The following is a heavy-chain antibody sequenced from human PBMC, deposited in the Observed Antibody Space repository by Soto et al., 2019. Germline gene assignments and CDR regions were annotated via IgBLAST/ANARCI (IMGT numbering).Heavy chain of an antibody. CDR1: GESVDRGTNY. V-gene: IGHV4-61*01. J-gene: IGHJ6*02. CDR2: IFDAATT. D-gene: IGHD4-17*01. Sequence: QVHLQESGPGLVKPSATLSLICSVSGESVDRGTNYWSWVRQAPGRGLEWIGYIFDAATTNYSPSFASRVTISVDAAKNQVSLQLTSVTAADTAIYYCARDRRGRADGFIYYYGMEVWGQGPSVTVS. CDR3: ARDRRGRADGFIYYYGMEV.